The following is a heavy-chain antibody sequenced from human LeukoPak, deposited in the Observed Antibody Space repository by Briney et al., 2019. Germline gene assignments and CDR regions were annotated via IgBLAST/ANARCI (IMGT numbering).Heavy chain of an antibody. CDR1: GGSFSGYY. J-gene: IGHJ4*02. Sequence: PSETLSLTCAVYGGSFSGYYWSWIRQPPGKGLEWVSAISGSGGSTYYADSVKGRFTISRDNSKNTLYLQMNSLRAEDTAVYYCAKRGIDYWGQGTLVTVSS. D-gene: IGHD3-16*01. CDR2: ISGSGGST. V-gene: IGHV3-23*01. CDR3: AKRGIDY.